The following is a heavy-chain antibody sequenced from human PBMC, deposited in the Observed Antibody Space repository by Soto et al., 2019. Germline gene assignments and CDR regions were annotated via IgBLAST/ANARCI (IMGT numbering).Heavy chain of an antibody. CDR3: AKATRLCLGDLSFDDFDC. D-gene: IGHD3-16*02. CDR1: GFIFSSYG. V-gene: IGHV3-23*01. Sequence: PGGSLRLSCVASGFIFSSYGMSWVRQAPGKGLEWVAGISGSGGSTYYADSVKGRFTISRDNSKNTLYLQMYSLRAEDTAFYYCAKATRLCLGDLSFDDFDCWGQGTLGTVAS. J-gene: IGHJ4*02. CDR2: ISGSGGST.